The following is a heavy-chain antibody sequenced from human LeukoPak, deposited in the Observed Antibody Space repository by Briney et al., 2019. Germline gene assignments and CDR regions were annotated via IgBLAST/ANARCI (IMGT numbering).Heavy chain of an antibody. J-gene: IGHJ6*03. CDR2: IYTSGST. V-gene: IGHV4-61*10. Sequence: SETLSLTCSVSTRSVSSVTYYCTWIRQPAGKGLEWIGHIYTSGSTNYNHCLGGRVTISLDASKNQFSLRLTSVTAADTAVYYCARDRYLDVWGKGTTVTVSS. CDR1: TRSVSSVTYY. CDR3: ARDRYLDV.